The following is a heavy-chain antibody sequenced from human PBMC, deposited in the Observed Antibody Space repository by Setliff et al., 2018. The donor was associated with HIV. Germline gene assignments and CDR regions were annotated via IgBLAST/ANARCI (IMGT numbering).Heavy chain of an antibody. CDR2: INSDGSSI. V-gene: IGHV3-74*01. Sequence: PGGSLRLSCAASGFTFKNTWMYWVRQVPGKGLVWVSRINSDGSSIGYADSVKGRFTISRDNVNNAVYLQMNSLRAEDTAIYYCANIRLGSWGQGTLVTVSS. CDR3: ANIRLGS. D-gene: IGHD2-2*02. CDR1: GFTFKNTW. J-gene: IGHJ5*02.